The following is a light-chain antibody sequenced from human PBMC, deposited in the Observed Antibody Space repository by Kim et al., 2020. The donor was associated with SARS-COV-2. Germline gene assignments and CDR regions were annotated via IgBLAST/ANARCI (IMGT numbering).Light chain of an antibody. Sequence: AWGQTVRITCQGDSLRSYYASWYQQKPGQAPVLVIYDKNNRPSGIPDRFSGSSSGNTASLTITGAQAEDEADYYCNSRESSVTHVVFGGGTQLTVL. CDR3: NSRESSVTHVV. CDR1: SLRSYY. CDR2: DKN. V-gene: IGLV3-19*01. J-gene: IGLJ3*02.